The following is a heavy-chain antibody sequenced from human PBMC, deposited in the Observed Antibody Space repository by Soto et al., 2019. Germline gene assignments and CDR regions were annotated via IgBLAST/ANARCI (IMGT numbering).Heavy chain of an antibody. CDR2: IIPIFGTA. V-gene: IGHV1-69*12. Sequence: QVQLVQSGAEVKKPGSSVKVSCKASGGTFSSYAISWVRQAPGQGLEWMGGIIPIFGTADYAQKFQGRVTITADESTRTAYMELRRLKYEYTAVYYCAGHSSGVPGYYYGMDVWGQGTTVTVSS. CDR1: GGTFSSYA. J-gene: IGHJ6*02. CDR3: AGHSSGVPGYYYGMDV. D-gene: IGHD3-22*01.